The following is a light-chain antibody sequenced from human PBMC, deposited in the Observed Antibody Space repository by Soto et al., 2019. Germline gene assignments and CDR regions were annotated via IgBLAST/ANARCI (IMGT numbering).Light chain of an antibody. CDR2: GAS. J-gene: IGKJ5*01. V-gene: IGKV3-15*01. CDR1: QRVSSSY. Sequence: EIVMTQSPATLSVSPGERATLSCRASQRVSSSYLAWYQQKPGQAPRLLIYGASTRATGIPARFSGSGSGTEFTLTISSLQSEDFAVYYCQQYNNWPPEITFGQGTRLEI. CDR3: QQYNNWPPEIT.